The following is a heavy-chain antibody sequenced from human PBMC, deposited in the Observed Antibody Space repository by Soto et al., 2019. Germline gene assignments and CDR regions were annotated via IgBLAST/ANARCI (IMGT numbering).Heavy chain of an antibody. CDR2: INPNSGGT. V-gene: IGHV1-2*04. J-gene: IGHJ4*02. CDR3: ARDGPLGFWSGHRGYFDY. Sequence: ASVKVSCKASGYTFTGYYMHWVLQAPGQGLEWMGWINPNSGGTNYAQKFQGWVTMTRDTSISTAYMELSRLRSDDTAVYYCARDGPLGFWSGHRGYFDYWGQGTLVTVS. D-gene: IGHD3-3*01. CDR1: GYTFTGYY.